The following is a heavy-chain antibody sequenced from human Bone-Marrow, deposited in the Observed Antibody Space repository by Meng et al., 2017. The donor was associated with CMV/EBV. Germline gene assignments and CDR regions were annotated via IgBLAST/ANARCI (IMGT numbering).Heavy chain of an antibody. CDR3: ASTTTYCSDVTCPGRH. D-gene: IGHD2-15*01. CDR1: GFTFSLCA. V-gene: IGHV3-30-3*01. CDR2: ISYDGSKK. Sequence: GESLKISCAASGFTFSLCAMHWVRQAPGKGLEWVAVISYDGSKKYYADSVRGRFTISRDNSKNTLSLQMNSLRPEDTAVYYCASTTTYCSDVTCPGRHWGQGLLVTVSS. J-gene: IGHJ4*02.